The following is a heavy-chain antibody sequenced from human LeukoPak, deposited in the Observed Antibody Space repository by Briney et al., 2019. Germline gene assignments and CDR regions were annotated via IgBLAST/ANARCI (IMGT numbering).Heavy chain of an antibody. CDR1: GGTFSSYA. CDR3: ARSCSSTSCYSYYYYYMDV. J-gene: IGHJ6*03. Sequence: SVKVSCKASGGTFSSYAISWVRQAPGQGLEWMGGIIPIFGTANYAQKFQGRVTITTDESTSTAYMELSSLRSEDTAVYYCARSCSSTSCYSYYYYYMDVWGKGTTVTVSS. V-gene: IGHV1-69*05. D-gene: IGHD2-2*01. CDR2: IIPIFGTA.